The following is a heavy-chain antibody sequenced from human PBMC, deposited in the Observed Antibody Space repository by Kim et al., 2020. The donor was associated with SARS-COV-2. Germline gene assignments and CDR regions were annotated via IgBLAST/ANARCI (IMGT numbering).Heavy chain of an antibody. CDR2: VSFDGNNQ. CDR1: GFTFDYYP. Sequence: GGSLRLSCAASGFTFDYYPLHWVRQAPGKGLEWVAVVSFDGNNQFYADSVKGRFTISRDNSKKTQYLQMNNLRPEDTAVYYCATGEGDVLVSIAANALDYWGQGTLVTVSS. J-gene: IGHJ4*02. V-gene: IGHV3-30-3*01. D-gene: IGHD3-16*01. CDR3: ATGEGDVLVSIAANALDY.